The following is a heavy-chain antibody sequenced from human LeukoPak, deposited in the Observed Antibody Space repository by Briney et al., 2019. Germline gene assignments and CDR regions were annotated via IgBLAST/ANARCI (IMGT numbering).Heavy chain of an antibody. V-gene: IGHV3-21*01. J-gene: IGHJ4*02. Sequence: GGSLRLSCAASGFTFSSYSMNWVRQATGKGLEWVSSISSSSSYIYYADSVKGRFTISRDNAKNSLYLQMNSLRAEDTAVYYCARAFGYNYIFDYWGQGTLVTVSS. CDR2: ISSSSSYI. CDR3: ARAFGYNYIFDY. D-gene: IGHD5-24*01. CDR1: GFTFSSYS.